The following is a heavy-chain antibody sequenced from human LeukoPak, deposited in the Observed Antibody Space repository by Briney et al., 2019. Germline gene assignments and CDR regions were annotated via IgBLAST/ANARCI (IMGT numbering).Heavy chain of an antibody. D-gene: IGHD1-26*01. Sequence: GGSLRLSCAASGFIVNTNYMTWVRQAPGRGLEWVSFIYADGNTYYADSVKGRFTISRDNSKNTLYLQMNSLRTDDTAVYYCARDPSGSYFDYWGQGTLVTVSS. CDR2: IYADGNT. J-gene: IGHJ4*02. V-gene: IGHV3-53*05. CDR1: GFIVNTNY. CDR3: ARDPSGSYFDY.